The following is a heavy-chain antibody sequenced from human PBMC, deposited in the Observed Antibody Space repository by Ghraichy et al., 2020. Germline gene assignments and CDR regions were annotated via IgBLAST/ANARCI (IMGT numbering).Heavy chain of an antibody. CDR1: GFTFSSYW. CDR2: IKQDGSEK. D-gene: IGHD3-10*01. CDR3: ARSPSGSYGLCFDY. Sequence: GGSLRLSCAASGFTFSSYWMSWVRQAPGKGLEWVANIKQDGSEKYYVDSVKGRFTISRDNAKNSLYLQMNSLRAEDTAVYYCARSPSGSYGLCFDYWGQGTLVTVSS. V-gene: IGHV3-7*01. J-gene: IGHJ4*02.